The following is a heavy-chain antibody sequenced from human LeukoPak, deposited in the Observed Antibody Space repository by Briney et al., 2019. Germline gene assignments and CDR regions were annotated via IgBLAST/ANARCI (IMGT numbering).Heavy chain of an antibody. D-gene: IGHD2-2*01. J-gene: IGHJ5*02. V-gene: IGHV1-2*02. CDR2: INPNSGGT. CDR3: ARAVVPAAKENWFDP. CDR1: GYTFTGYY. Sequence: ASVEVSCKASGYTFTGYYMHWVRQAPGQGLEWMGWINPNSGGTNYAQKFQGRVTMTRDTSVSTAYMELSRLRSDDTAVYYCARAVVPAAKENWFDPWGQGTLVTVSS.